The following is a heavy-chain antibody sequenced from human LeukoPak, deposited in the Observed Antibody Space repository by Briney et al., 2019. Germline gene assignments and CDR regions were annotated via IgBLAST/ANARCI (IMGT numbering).Heavy chain of an antibody. Sequence: GASVKVSCKASGYTFTGYYMHWVRQAPGQGLEWMGWINPNSGGTNYAQKFQGRVTMTRDTSISTAYMELSRLRSDDTAVYYCATSRGATPGDNWFDPWGQGTLVTVSS. CDR1: GYTFTGYY. V-gene: IGHV1-2*02. J-gene: IGHJ5*02. CDR3: ATSRGATPGDNWFDP. D-gene: IGHD1-26*01. CDR2: INPNSGGT.